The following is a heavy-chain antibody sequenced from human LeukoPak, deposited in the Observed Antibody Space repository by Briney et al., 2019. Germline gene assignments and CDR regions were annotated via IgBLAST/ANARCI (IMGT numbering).Heavy chain of an antibody. D-gene: IGHD1-26*01. J-gene: IGHJ4*02. V-gene: IGHV4-59*01. CDR2: IYYSGST. CDR1: GGSISSYY. Sequence: SETLSLTCTVSGGSISSYYWSWIRQPPGKGLEWIGYIYYSGSTNYNPSLKSRVTISVDTSKNQFSLKLSSVTAADTAVYYCARDRRPIGIVDYWGPGTLVTVSS. CDR3: ARDRRPIGIVDY.